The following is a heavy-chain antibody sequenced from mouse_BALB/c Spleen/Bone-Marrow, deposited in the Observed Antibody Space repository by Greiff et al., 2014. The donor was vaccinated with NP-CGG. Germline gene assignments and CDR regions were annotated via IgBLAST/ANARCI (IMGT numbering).Heavy chain of an antibody. Sequence: VQLQQSGAELAKPGASVKMSCKASDHTFTTYWMHWVKQRPGQGLEWIGYIDPRTGYTEYNQKSKDKATLTADKSSNIAYMQLTSLTSGDSAVYYCARYWDTYWGQGTLVTVSA. V-gene: IGHV1-7*01. CDR1: DHTFTTYW. J-gene: IGHJ3*01. D-gene: IGHD3-3*01. CDR3: ARYWDTY. CDR2: IDPRTGYT.